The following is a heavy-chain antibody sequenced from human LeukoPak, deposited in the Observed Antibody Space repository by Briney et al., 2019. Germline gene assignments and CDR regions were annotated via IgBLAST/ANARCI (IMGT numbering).Heavy chain of an antibody. V-gene: IGHV4-39*07. J-gene: IGHJ4*02. Sequence: SGPALVKPTQTLTLTCTFSGFSLSTSGMCVSWIRQPPGKGLEWIGEINHSGSTNYNPSLKSRVTISVDTSKNQFSLKLSSVTAADTAVYYCARLFPLETATTVTTFDYWGQGTLVTVSS. CDR3: ARLFPLETATTVTTFDY. CDR1: GFSLSTSGM. CDR2: INHSGST. D-gene: IGHD4-17*01.